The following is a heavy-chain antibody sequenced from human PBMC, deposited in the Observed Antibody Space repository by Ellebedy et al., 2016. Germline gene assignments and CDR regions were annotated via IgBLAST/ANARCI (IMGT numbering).Heavy chain of an antibody. V-gene: IGHV3-49*03. CDR1: GFTFGDYT. CDR3: TRAGVSTATNFDS. CDR2: IRGKASGEAT. J-gene: IGHJ4*02. Sequence: GGSLRLXXTASGFTFGDYTMSWFRQAPGKGLEWVGFIRGKASGEATAYAASVRGRFTLSRDDSKSIAYLQMNGLKTEDTAVYYCTRAGVSTATNFDSWGQGTLVIVSS. D-gene: IGHD4-17*01.